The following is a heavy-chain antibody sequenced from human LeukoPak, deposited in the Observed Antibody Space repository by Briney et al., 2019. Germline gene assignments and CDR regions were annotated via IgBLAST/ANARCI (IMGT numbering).Heavy chain of an antibody. V-gene: IGHV3-30*02. J-gene: IGHJ4*02. D-gene: IGHD2-2*01. CDR1: GFTFSSYG. CDR3: AKTDQYQLLSSFDY. Sequence: GGSLRLSCVASGFTFSSYGMHWVRQAPGKGLEWVAFIRYDGSNKFYTDSVKGRFTISRDSPKNTVFLQMNSLRAEDTAVYYCAKTDQYQLLSSFDYWGQGTLVTVSS. CDR2: IRYDGSNK.